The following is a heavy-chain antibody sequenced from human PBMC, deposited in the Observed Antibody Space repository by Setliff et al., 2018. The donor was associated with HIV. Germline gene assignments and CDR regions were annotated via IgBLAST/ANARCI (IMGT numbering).Heavy chain of an antibody. CDR2: INPNGGTT. CDR3: ARDLLPYYYDSKWTFDP. CDR1: GYTFTTYY. Sequence: GASVKVSCKASGYTFTTYYMHWVRQAPGQGLEWMGIINPNGGTTNYTQKFQGRVTMTRDTSTSTFYMELSSLRSEDTAVYYCARDLLPYYYDSKWTFDPWGQGTLVTVSS. D-gene: IGHD3-22*01. V-gene: IGHV1-46*01. J-gene: IGHJ5*02.